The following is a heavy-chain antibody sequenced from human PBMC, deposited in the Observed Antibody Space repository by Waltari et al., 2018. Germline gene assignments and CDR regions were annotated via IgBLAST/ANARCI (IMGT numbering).Heavy chain of an antibody. Sequence: EVQLLESGGGLVQPGVSLRLSCAASGFTFRSYAMSWVRQAPGKGLEWVSAISGSGGSTYYADSVKGRFTISRDNSKNTLYLQMNSLRAEDTAVYYCAKARGEQWLVYNYWGQGTLVTVSS. D-gene: IGHD6-19*01. CDR3: AKARGEQWLVYNY. CDR1: GFTFRSYA. J-gene: IGHJ4*02. CDR2: ISGSGGST. V-gene: IGHV3-23*01.